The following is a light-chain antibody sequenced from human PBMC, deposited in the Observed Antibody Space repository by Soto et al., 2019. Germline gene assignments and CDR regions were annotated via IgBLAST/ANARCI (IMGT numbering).Light chain of an antibody. V-gene: IGKV2-28*01. Sequence: DVVMTQTPLSLSVAPGQPASISCRSSQSLLHSNGYNYLDWYLQKPGQSPQLLIYLGSNRASGVPDRFSGSGSGTDFTLKISRVEAEDVGFYYCMQGLQTAWTFGQGTKVDIK. CDR2: LGS. CDR3: MQGLQTAWT. CDR1: QSLLHSNGYNY. J-gene: IGKJ1*01.